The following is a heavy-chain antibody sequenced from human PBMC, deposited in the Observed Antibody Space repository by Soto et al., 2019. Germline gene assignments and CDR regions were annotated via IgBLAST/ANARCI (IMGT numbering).Heavy chain of an antibody. Sequence: EVQLLESGGALVEPGGSLRLSCAASGFTFSKYAMTWVRQALGKGPEWVSSIGGRSNNTHYADSVKGRFAISRDNSQNTLYLQMNSLPAEDTAVYFCAKVDGSSFRIDQWGQGTLVTVSS. V-gene: IGHV3-23*01. J-gene: IGHJ4*02. CDR1: GFTFSKYA. CDR3: AKVDGSSFRIDQ. CDR2: IGGRSNNT. D-gene: IGHD5-18*01.